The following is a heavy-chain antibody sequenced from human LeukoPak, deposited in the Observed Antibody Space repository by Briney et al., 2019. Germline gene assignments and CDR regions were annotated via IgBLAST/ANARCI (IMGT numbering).Heavy chain of an antibody. CDR1: GFTFSDYY. D-gene: IGHD5-18*01. CDR2: ISSSGSTI. Sequence: KPGGSLRLSCAASGFTFSDYYMSWIRQAPGKGLEWVSYISSSGSTIYYADSVKGRFTISRDNAKNSLHLQMNSLRGEDTAIYYCARDGDSYGYGIDYWGQGTLVTVSP. CDR3: ARDGDSYGYGIDY. V-gene: IGHV3-11*04. J-gene: IGHJ4*02.